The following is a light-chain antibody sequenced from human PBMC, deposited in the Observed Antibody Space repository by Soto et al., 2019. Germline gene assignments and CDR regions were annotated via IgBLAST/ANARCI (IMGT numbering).Light chain of an antibody. CDR3: SSYRSSNTWV. CDR2: EVN. Sequence: QSVLTQPASVSGSPGQSITISCTGTSSDVGGYKYVSWYQQHPGKAPKLMIYEVNNRPSGVPNRFSGSKSGNTASLTISGLQAEDEADYYCSSYRSSNTWVFGGGTKLTVL. V-gene: IGLV2-14*01. CDR1: SSDVGGYKY. J-gene: IGLJ3*02.